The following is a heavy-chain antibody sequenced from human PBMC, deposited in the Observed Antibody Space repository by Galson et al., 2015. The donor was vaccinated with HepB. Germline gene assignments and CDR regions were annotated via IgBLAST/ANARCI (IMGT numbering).Heavy chain of an antibody. D-gene: IGHD3-22*01. CDR2: IDWNDDK. CDR1: GFSLTSNTMC. V-gene: IGHV2-70*01. CDR3: ARHYYDSSGYYYGTFDI. J-gene: IGHJ3*02. Sequence: PALVKPTQTLTLTCAFSGFSLTSNTMCVSWIRQPPGKALEWLGFIDWNDDKYYSASLKTRLTISKDTSKNQVVLTMTNMDPVDTATYYCARHYYDSSGYYYGTFDIWGQGTMVTVSS.